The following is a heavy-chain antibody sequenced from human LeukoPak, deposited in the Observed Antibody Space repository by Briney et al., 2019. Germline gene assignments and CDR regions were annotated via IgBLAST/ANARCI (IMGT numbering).Heavy chain of an antibody. CDR2: VTDRGNV. Sequence: PSETLSLTCAVYGGSFSGHYWTWIRQPPGKGLEWIGEVTDRGNVNYNPSLRSRVTMSVDTAKSQFSVKLRSMTAADTAVYYCARHSFSAAGNFDYWGQGTLVTVSS. CDR1: GGSFSGHY. D-gene: IGHD6-13*01. CDR3: ARHSFSAAGNFDY. J-gene: IGHJ4*02. V-gene: IGHV4-34*01.